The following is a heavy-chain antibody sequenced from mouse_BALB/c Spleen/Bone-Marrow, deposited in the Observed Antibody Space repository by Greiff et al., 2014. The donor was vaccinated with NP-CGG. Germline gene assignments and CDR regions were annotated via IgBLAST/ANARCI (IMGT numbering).Heavy chain of an antibody. CDR3: AKSSGYYFDY. Sequence: VQLQQSGAELVKPGASVKLSCTASGFNVKDTYMHWVKQRPEQGLEWIGRIDPANGNTKYDPKFQGKATITADTSSNTAYLQLSSLTSEDTAVYYCAKSSGYYFDYWGQGTTLTVSS. V-gene: IGHV14-3*02. D-gene: IGHD3-1*01. J-gene: IGHJ2*01. CDR1: GFNVKDTY. CDR2: IDPANGNT.